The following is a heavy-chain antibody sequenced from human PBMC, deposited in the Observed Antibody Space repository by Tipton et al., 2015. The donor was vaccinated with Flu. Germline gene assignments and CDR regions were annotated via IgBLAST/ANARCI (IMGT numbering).Heavy chain of an antibody. Sequence: TLSLTCTVSGGSISSYYWSWSRQPAGKGLEWIGRIYTSGSTNYNPSLKSRVTMSVDTSKNQFSLKLSSVTAADTAVYYCARAEVGELLYGMDVWGQGTTVTVSS. CDR3: ARAEVGELLYGMDV. CDR2: IYTSGST. J-gene: IGHJ6*02. CDR1: GGSISSYY. V-gene: IGHV4-4*07. D-gene: IGHD3-10*01.